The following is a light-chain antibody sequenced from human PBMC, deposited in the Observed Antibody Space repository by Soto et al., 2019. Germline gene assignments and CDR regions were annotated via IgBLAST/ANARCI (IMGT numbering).Light chain of an antibody. Sequence: DIPMTQSPSTLSASVGDRVTITCRARQSISSWLAWYQQKPGKAPKLLIYDASSLESGVPSRFSGDGSGTEFTLTISSLQPDDFATYYCQQYSSSSSYTFGQGTKLEIK. J-gene: IGKJ2*01. CDR3: QQYSSSSSYT. CDR1: QSISSW. V-gene: IGKV1-5*01. CDR2: DAS.